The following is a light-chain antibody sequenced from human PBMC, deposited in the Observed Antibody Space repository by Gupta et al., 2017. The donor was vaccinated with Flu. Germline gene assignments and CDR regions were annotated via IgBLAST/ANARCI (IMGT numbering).Light chain of an antibody. V-gene: IGKV1-39*01. Sequence: GDRVTMTCRASQSISNFLNWYQQKPGKAPKLLIYAASTLQTGVPSRISASGSGTDFILTISPLQPEDFATYYCQHSYTTPLNFGGGTRVDIK. CDR1: QSISNF. CDR2: AAS. J-gene: IGKJ4*01. CDR3: QHSYTTPLN.